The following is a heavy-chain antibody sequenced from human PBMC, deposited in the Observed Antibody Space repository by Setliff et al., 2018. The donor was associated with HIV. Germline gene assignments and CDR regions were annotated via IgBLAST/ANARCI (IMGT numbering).Heavy chain of an antibody. Sequence: ASVKVSCKPSGYTFSTYFIHWVRQAPGQGLEWMGTINPSGGHTSYAQKFQGRATMTRDTSTSTVDMELSSLRSEDTAVYYCARDSSFVAAYNYWSGFSYFDFWGQGTLVTVSS. CDR3: ARDSSFVAAYNYWSGFSYFDF. J-gene: IGHJ4*02. CDR2: INPSGGHT. V-gene: IGHV1-46*01. CDR1: GYTFSTYF. D-gene: IGHD3-3*01.